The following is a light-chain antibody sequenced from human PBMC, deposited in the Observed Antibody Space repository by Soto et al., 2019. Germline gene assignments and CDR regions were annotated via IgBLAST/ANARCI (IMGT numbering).Light chain of an antibody. CDR3: QQYNSYPLT. CDR2: KAS. V-gene: IGKV1-5*03. J-gene: IGKJ4*01. Sequence: DIQMTQSPSTLYASVGDRVTITCRASQTISSWLAWYQQKPGQAPKLLIYKASSLESAVPSRFSGSGSGTEFTLTISGLQPDDFASYYCQQYNSYPLTFGGGTKVEIK. CDR1: QTISSW.